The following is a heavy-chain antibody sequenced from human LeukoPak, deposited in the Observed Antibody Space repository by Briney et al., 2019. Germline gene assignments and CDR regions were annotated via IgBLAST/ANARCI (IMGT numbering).Heavy chain of an antibody. Sequence: SETLSLTFAVYGGSFSGYYWSCIRQPPGKGLEWIGEINHSGSTNYNPSLKSRVTISVDTSKNQFSLKLSSVTAADTAVYYCARGYGGYSGYDPVGAVAAVDYWGQGTLVTVSS. CDR1: GGSFSGYY. CDR3: ARGYGGYSGYDPVGAVAAVDY. D-gene: IGHD5-12*01. V-gene: IGHV4-34*01. J-gene: IGHJ4*02. CDR2: INHSGST.